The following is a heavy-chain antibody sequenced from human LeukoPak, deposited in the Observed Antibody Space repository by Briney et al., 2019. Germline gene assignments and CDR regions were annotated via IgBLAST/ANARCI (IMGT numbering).Heavy chain of an antibody. D-gene: IGHD1-26*01. CDR1: DDPINSGVYY. Sequence: SETLSLTCTVSDDPINSGVYYWNWIRQPAGKGLEWIGHIYTSGTTTNSNPSLKSRVAISLDTSKNHFSLKLSSVTAADTAVYYCARAKKRSGRSRNYYLDVWGKGTTVTVSS. CDR2: IYTSGTTT. V-gene: IGHV4-61*09. J-gene: IGHJ6*03. CDR3: ARAKKRSGRSRNYYLDV.